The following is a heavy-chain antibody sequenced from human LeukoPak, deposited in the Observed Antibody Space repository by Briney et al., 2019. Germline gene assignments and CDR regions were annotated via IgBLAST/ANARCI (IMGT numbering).Heavy chain of an antibody. CDR3: GRELDGSVDY. Sequence: GGSLRLSCAASGFTFSTYWMSWVRQAPGKGLEWVANIQQDGIKKYYVDSVEGRFTISRENAKNSIFLQMSSLRADDTAVYYCGRELDGSVDYWGQGTLVTVSS. J-gene: IGHJ4*02. CDR2: IQQDGIKK. V-gene: IGHV3-7*01. CDR1: GFTFSTYW. D-gene: IGHD3-10*01.